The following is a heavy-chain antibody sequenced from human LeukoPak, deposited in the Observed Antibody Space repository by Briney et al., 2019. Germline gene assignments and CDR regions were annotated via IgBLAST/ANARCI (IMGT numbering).Heavy chain of an antibody. D-gene: IGHD3-3*01. CDR1: GFTFSSYW. CDR3: ARARDFWSGYYYGY. Sequence: PGGSLRLSCAASGFTFSSYWMSWVRQAPGKGLEWVANIKQDGSEKYYVDSVKGRFTISRDSAKNSLYLQMNSLRAEDTAVYYCARARDFWSGYYYGYWGQGTLVTVSS. J-gene: IGHJ4*02. CDR2: IKQDGSEK. V-gene: IGHV3-7*01.